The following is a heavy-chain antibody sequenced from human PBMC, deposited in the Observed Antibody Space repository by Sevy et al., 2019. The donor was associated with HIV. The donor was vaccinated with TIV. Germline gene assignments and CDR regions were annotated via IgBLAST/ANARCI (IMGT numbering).Heavy chain of an antibody. CDR2: INHSGST. D-gene: IGHD1-26*01. Sequence: SETLSLTCAVYGGSFSGYYWSWIRQPPGKGLEWIGEINHSGSTNYNPSLKSRVTISVDTSKNQFSLKLSSVTAADTAVYYCARLVGATMVYWGQGTLDTVSS. J-gene: IGHJ4*02. CDR1: GGSFSGYY. CDR3: ARLVGATMVY. V-gene: IGHV4-34*01.